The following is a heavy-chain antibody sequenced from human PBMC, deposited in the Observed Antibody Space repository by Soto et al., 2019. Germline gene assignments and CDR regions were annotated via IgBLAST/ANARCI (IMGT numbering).Heavy chain of an antibody. CDR1: GGTFSSYA. CDR2: IILIFGTA. J-gene: IGHJ4*02. CDR3: ARAATYYYDSSGYLSDY. Sequence: SVKVSCKASGGTFSSYAISWVRQAPGQGLEWMGGIILIFGTANYAQKFQGRVTITADESTSTAYMELSSLRSEDTAVYYCARAATYYYDSSGYLSDYWGQGTLVTVSS. V-gene: IGHV1-69*13. D-gene: IGHD3-22*01.